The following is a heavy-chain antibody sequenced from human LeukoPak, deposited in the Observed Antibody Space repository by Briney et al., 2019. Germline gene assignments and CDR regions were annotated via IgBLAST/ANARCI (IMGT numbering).Heavy chain of an antibody. D-gene: IGHD2-15*01. CDR2: ISGSGGST. Sequence: GGSLRLSCAASGFTFSSYAMSWVRQAPGKGLEWVSAISGSGGSTYYADSVKGRFTISRDNSENTLDLQMNRLRAEDTAVYYCAKGQYCSAGSCYDDAFDIWGQGTMVTVSS. CDR3: AKGQYCSAGSCYDDAFDI. CDR1: GFTFSSYA. V-gene: IGHV3-23*01. J-gene: IGHJ3*02.